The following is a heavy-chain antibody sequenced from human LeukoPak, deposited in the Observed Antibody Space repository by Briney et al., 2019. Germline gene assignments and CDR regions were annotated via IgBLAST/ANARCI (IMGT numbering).Heavy chain of an antibody. V-gene: IGHV3-30*18. J-gene: IGHJ4*02. CDR2: ISYDGSNK. D-gene: IGHD4-17*01. CDR1: GFTFSSHG. CDR3: AKFKNRNDYGDSDFDY. Sequence: GGSLRLSCAASGFTFSSHGMHWVRQAPGKGLEWVAVISYDGSNKYYADSVKGRFTISRDNSKNTLYLQMNSLRAEDTAVYYCAKFKNRNDYGDSDFDYWGQGTLVTVSS.